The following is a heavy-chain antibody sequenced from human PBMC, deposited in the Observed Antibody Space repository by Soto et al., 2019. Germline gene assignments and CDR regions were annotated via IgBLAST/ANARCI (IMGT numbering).Heavy chain of an antibody. V-gene: IGHV3-7*01. CDR3: AKLGGAGSDY. CDR2: VNGDGSEK. CDR1: GFTFSRYY. D-gene: IGHD1-26*01. J-gene: IGHJ4*02. Sequence: EVQLVESGGGLVQPGGSLRLSCAASGFTFSRYYMSWVRQAQGKGLEWVANVNGDGSEKYYVDSVKGRFTVSRDNAKNSLYRQMTSLRAEDTAVYYCAKLGGAGSDYWGQGTLVTVAS.